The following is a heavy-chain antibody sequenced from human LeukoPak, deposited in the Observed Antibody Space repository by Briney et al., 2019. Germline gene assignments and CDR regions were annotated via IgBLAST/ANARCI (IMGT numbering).Heavy chain of an antibody. CDR1: GFTFNTYT. D-gene: IGHD6-13*01. Sequence: PGGSLRLSCAASGFTFNTYTMNWVRQAPGKGLEWVSYISGSSGIIDYADSVRGRFTISRDNAKNSLYLQMNSLRDEDTAVYYCAKGIAAAYYYYGMDVWGQGTTVTVSS. CDR2: ISGSSGII. CDR3: AKGIAAAYYYYGMDV. V-gene: IGHV3-48*02. J-gene: IGHJ6*02.